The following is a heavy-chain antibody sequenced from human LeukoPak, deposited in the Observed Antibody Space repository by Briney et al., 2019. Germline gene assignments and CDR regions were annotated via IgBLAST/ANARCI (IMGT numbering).Heavy chain of an antibody. CDR2: IYHSGST. Sequence: SETLSLTCAVSGYSISSGYYWGWIQQPPGKGLEWIGSIYHSGSTYYNPSLKSRVTISVDTSKNQFSLKLSSVTAADTAVYYCARAGYSGYDAPLEYGYWGQGTLVAVSS. V-gene: IGHV4-38-2*01. J-gene: IGHJ4*02. CDR1: GYSISSGYY. CDR3: ARAGYSGYDAPLEYGY. D-gene: IGHD5-12*01.